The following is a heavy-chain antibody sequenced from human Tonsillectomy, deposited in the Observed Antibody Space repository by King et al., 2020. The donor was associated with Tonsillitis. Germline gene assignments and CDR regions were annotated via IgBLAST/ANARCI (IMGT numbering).Heavy chain of an antibody. D-gene: IGHD2-15*01. Sequence: HVQLQQWGAGLLKPSETLSLTCAVYGGSFSGYYWSWIRQPPGKGLEWIGEINHSGSTNYNPSLKSRVTISVDTSKNQFSLKLSSVTAADTAVYYCARVGVAATDYWGQGTLVTVSS. CDR2: INHSGST. CDR3: ARVGVAATDY. J-gene: IGHJ4*02. CDR1: GGSFSGYY. V-gene: IGHV4-34*01.